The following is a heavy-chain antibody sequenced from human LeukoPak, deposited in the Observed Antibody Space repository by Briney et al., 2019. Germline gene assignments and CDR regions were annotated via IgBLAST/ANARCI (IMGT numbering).Heavy chain of an antibody. CDR1: GFTFSNAW. V-gene: IGHV3-15*01. J-gene: IGHJ6*03. Sequence: TGGSLRPSCAASGFTFSNAWMSWVRQAPGKGLEWVGRIKSKTDGGTTDYAAPVKGRFTISRDDSKNTLYLQMNSLKTEDTAVYYCTTRSTRPPSTYAYYMDVWGKGTTVTVSS. D-gene: IGHD5-24*01. CDR3: TTRSTRPPSTYAYYMDV. CDR2: IKSKTDGGTT.